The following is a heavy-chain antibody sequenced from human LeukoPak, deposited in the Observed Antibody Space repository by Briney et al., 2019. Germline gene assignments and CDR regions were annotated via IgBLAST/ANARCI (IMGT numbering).Heavy chain of an antibody. Sequence: PGGSLRLSCVASGFSLSIYTMTWFRQAPGKGLEWVSSISGSGEDTHFADSVKGRFTVSRDNSRNTLFLQMDSLRVEDTAVYHCAKAKGGLWGQGTLVTVSS. CDR2: ISGSGEDT. D-gene: IGHD2-15*01. V-gene: IGHV3-23*01. CDR1: GFSLSIYT. CDR3: AKAKGGL. J-gene: IGHJ4*02.